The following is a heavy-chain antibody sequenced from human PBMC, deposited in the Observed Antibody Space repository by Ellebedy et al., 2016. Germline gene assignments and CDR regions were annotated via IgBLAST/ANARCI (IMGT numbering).Heavy chain of an antibody. Sequence: GESLKISCAASGFTFSSYGMHWVRQAPGKGLEWVALISYDGNNEYYADSVKGRFTISRDNSKNALFLQMNSLRAEDTAVYYCAKLAGGAAYFDYWGQGTLVTVSS. J-gene: IGHJ4*02. CDR3: AKLAGGAAYFDY. CDR1: GFTFSSYG. CDR2: ISYDGNNE. V-gene: IGHV3-30*18. D-gene: IGHD3-16*01.